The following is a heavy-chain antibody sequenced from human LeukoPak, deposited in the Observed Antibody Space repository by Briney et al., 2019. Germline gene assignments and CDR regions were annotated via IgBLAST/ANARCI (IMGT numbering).Heavy chain of an antibody. CDR3: ARGSHPSYHLDV. V-gene: IGHV3-53*01. Sequence: GGSLRLSCAASGFTVSSNYMNWVRQAPGKGLEWVSVIYSGGSTYYADSVKGRFTISRDNSKNTLYLQMNSLSAEDTAVYYYARGSHPSYHLDVWGKGTTVTVSS. J-gene: IGHJ6*03. CDR1: GFTVSSNY. CDR2: IYSGGST.